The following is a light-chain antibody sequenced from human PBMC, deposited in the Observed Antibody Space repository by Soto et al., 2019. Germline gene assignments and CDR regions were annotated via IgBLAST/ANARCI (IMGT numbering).Light chain of an antibody. J-gene: IGLJ3*02. CDR2: QVN. Sequence: QSALTQPPSASGSPGQSVTISCTGTSSDVGNYNYVSWYQQHPGKAPRLMIYQVNKRPSGVPDRFSGSKSGNTASLTVSGLQAEDEADYYLTSYSGVNQVLFGGGTKLTVL. CDR3: TSYSGVNQVL. CDR1: SSDVGNYNY. V-gene: IGLV2-8*01.